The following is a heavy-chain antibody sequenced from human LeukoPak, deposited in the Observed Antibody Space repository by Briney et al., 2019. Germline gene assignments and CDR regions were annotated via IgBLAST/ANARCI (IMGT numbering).Heavy chain of an antibody. CDR3: ARLPYCGGDCYPNWFDP. CDR1: GYGFTSHW. CDR2: IYPGDSDT. V-gene: IGHV5-51*01. J-gene: IGHJ5*02. Sequence: GASLKISCKISGYGFTSHWIGWVRQMPGKGLECMGIIYPGDSDTRYSPSFQGQVTISADTSISTAYLQWSSLKASDTAMYYCARLPYCGGDCYPNWFDPWGQGTLVTVSS. D-gene: IGHD2-21*02.